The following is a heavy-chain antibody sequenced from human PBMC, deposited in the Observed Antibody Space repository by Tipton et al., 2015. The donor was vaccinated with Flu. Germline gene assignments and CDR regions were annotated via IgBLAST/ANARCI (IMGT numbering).Heavy chain of an antibody. V-gene: IGHV3-11*01. CDR2: ISSSGTTI. J-gene: IGHJ4*02. CDR1: GFSFSDYY. Sequence: SLRLSCAASGFSFSDYYMTWIRQAPGKGPEWVSFISSSGTTIYYADSVKGRFTTSRDNAKSSLYLQMDSLRVEDTAVYYCAGPRYFDWGQGALVRVSS. D-gene: IGHD3-9*01. CDR3: AGPRYFD.